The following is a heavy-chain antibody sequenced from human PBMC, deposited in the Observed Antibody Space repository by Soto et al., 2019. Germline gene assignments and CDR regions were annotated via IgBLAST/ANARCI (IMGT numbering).Heavy chain of an antibody. CDR1: GYTFTDYY. CDR3: ARELRLHYYYGMDV. CDR2: INPNSGGT. Sequence: ASVKVSCKASGYTFTDYYLHWVRQAPGQGLEWMGWINPNSGGTNYAQQFQGWVTMTRDTSVSTAYMELTRLRSDDTAVYYCARELRLHYYYGMDVWGQGTTVTVSS. D-gene: IGHD3-16*01. V-gene: IGHV1-2*04. J-gene: IGHJ6*02.